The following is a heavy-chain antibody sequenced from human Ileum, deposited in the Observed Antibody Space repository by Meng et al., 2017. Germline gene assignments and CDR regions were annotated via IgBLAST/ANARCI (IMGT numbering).Heavy chain of an antibody. CDR1: GFTFSHYA. CDR3: ARSLYFYGSGSEVY. Sequence: GGSLRLSCAVSGFTFSHYAMHWVRQAPGKGLEWVAVISYDGGDIKYADSVKGRFTISRDNFESTLYLQMNSLRPEDTASYFCARSLYFYGSGSEVYWGQGTLVTVSS. V-gene: IGHV3-30*04. CDR2: ISYDGGDI. D-gene: IGHD3-10*01. J-gene: IGHJ4*02.